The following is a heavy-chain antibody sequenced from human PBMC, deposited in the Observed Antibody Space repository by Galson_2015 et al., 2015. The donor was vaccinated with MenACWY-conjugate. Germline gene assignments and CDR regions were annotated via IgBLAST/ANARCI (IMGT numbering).Heavy chain of an antibody. CDR2: INTKTGNP. CDR3: ARTLAVTGSTINWFDP. J-gene: IGHJ5*02. CDR1: GCTFTRYA. V-gene: IGHV7-4-1*02. D-gene: IGHD6-19*01. Sequence: SVKVSCKASGCTFTRYAMNWVRQAPGQGLEWMGWINTKTGNPTYAQGFTGRFVFSLDTSVSAAYLQISSLQAEDTAVYYCARTLAVTGSTINWFDPWGQGTLVTVSS.